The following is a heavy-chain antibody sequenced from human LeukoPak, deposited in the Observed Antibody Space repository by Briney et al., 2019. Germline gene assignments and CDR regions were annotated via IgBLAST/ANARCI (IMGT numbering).Heavy chain of an antibody. J-gene: IGHJ4*02. V-gene: IGHV3-23*01. CDR1: GFTFSTYA. Sequence: GGSLRLSCAASGFTFSTYAMTWIRQAPGKGLEWVSSISLTGGSTYLADSVEGRFTISRDNSKNTLYLQMNSLRAEDTAVYYCARSYSSGWYYFDYWGQGTLVTVSS. CDR3: ARSYSSGWYYFDY. D-gene: IGHD6-19*01. CDR2: ISLTGGST.